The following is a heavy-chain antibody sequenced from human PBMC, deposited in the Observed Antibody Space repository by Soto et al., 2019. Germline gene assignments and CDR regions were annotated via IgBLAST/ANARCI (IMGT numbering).Heavy chain of an antibody. J-gene: IGHJ5*02. Sequence: QVQLQESGPGLVKPSETRSITCTGSGVSISSYYWSWIRQPPGKGLDCFGYIDYSGSTNYNPSLKSRVTISVDTSKNQFSLKLSSVTAADTAVYYCARQPAGLKWFDPWCQGTLVTVSS. CDR1: GVSISSYY. V-gene: IGHV4-59*08. CDR3: ARQPAGLKWFDP. CDR2: IDYSGST.